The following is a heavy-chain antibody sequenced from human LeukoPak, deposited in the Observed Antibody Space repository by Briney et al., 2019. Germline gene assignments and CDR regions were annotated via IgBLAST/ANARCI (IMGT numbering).Heavy chain of an antibody. CDR3: ARTKWELTPYSDF. V-gene: IGHV4-59*01. CDR2: VSNSGNP. D-gene: IGHD1-26*01. Sequence: SETLSLTCTVSGGSTSSDYWSWIRQPPGKGLEWIGYVSNSGNPNYTSSLKSRATISVDTAKKQFSLRVTSVTAADAAVYYCARTKWELTPYSDFWGQGILVSVSS. J-gene: IGHJ4*02. CDR1: GGSTSSDY.